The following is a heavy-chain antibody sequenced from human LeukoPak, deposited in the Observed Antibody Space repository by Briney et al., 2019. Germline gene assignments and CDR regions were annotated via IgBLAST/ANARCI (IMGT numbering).Heavy chain of an antibody. Sequence: QPGGSLRLSCAASGFTFNSYAMSWVRQAPGKGLEWVSAIRGSGGGIYYADSVKGRFTISRDNSKNTLYLQMNSLRDEDTALYYCAKAGIGVVGYFDYWGQGTLVTVSS. CDR3: AKAGIGVVGYFDY. CDR2: IRGSGGGI. D-gene: IGHD6-19*01. V-gene: IGHV3-23*01. J-gene: IGHJ4*02. CDR1: GFTFNSYA.